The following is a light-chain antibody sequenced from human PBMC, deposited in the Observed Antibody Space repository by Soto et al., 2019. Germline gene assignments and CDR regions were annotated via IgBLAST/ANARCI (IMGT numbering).Light chain of an antibody. J-gene: IGKJ2*01. CDR1: QSVNNN. V-gene: IGKV3-15*01. CDR2: DAS. Sequence: EIVMTQSPATLSVSPGERATLSCRASQSVNNNLAWYQQKPGQAPRLLIYDASTRATGIPARFSGSGSGTDFTLTISSLQSEDFATYFCQQYKTYSRTFGQGTKLEIK. CDR3: QQYKTYSRT.